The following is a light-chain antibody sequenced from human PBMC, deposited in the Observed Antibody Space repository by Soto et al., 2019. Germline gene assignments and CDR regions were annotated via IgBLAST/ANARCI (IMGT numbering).Light chain of an antibody. J-gene: IGLJ2*01. Sequence: QSALTQPRSVSGSPGQSVTISCTGTSSDVAGYNYVSWYQQHPGKAPKLMIYVVTERPSGVPDRFSGSKSGNTASLTISGLQAEDEADYYCSSYAGTYTHVVFGGGTKLTVL. CDR3: SSYAGTYTHVV. CDR2: VVT. CDR1: SSDVAGYNY. V-gene: IGLV2-11*01.